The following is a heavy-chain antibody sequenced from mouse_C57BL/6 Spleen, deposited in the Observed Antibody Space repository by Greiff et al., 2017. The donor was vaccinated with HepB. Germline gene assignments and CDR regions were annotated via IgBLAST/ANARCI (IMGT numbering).Heavy chain of an antibody. D-gene: IGHD1-1*01. CDR3: TTTTVVAKGAMDY. V-gene: IGHV14-1*01. Sequence: EVHLVESGAELVRPGASVKLSCTASGFNIKDYYMHWVKQRPEQGLEWIGRIDPEDGDIEYAPKFQGKATMTADTSSNTAYLQLSSLTSEDTAVYYCTTTTVVAKGAMDYWGQGTSVTVSS. CDR2: IDPEDGDI. CDR1: GFNIKDYY. J-gene: IGHJ4*01.